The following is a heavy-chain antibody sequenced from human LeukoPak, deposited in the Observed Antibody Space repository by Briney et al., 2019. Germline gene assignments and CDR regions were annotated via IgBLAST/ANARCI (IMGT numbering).Heavy chain of an antibody. CDR1: GGSISSYY. D-gene: IGHD5-12*01. CDR3: AREYFAGLSGYDQNYFDY. CDR2: IYTSGST. J-gene: IGHJ4*02. V-gene: IGHV4-4*07. Sequence: SETLSLTCTVSGGSISSYYWSWIRQPAGKGLEWIGRIYTSGSTNYNPSLKSRVTMSVDTSKNQFSLKLSSVTAADTAVYYCAREYFAGLSGYDQNYFDYWGQGTLVTVSS.